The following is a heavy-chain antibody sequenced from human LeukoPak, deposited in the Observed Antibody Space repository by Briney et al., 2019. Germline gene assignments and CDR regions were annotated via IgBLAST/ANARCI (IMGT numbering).Heavy chain of an antibody. Sequence: SGGSLRLSCAASGFTFSSYAMSWVRQAPGKGLEWVSAFCGSSIGTYYADSVKGRFTISRDNSKNTLFLQMNTLRAEDTAVYYCAKMGEVPYFDYWGQGTLVTVSS. CDR1: GFTFSSYA. V-gene: IGHV3-23*01. CDR3: AKMGEVPYFDY. J-gene: IGHJ4*02. CDR2: FCGSSIGT.